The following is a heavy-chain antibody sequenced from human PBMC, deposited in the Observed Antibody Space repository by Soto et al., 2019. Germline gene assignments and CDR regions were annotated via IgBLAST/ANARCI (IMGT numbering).Heavy chain of an antibody. CDR1: GGSFSGYY. J-gene: IGHJ4*02. D-gene: IGHD2-8*02. V-gene: IGHV4-34*01. CDR2: INHSGST. CDR3: ARECGVCHNGGAFDY. Sequence: PSETLSLTCAVYGGSFSGYYWSWIRQPPGKGLEWIGEINHSGSTNYNPSLKSRVTISVDTSKNQFSLKLSSVTAADTAVYYCARECGVCHNGGAFDYWGQGTLVTVSS.